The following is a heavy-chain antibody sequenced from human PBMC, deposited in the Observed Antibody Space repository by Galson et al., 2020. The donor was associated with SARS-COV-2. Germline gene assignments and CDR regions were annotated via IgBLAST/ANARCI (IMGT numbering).Heavy chain of an antibody. Sequence: GESLKISCKGSGYSFTSYWIGWVRQMPGKRLEWMGIIYPGDSDTRYSPSYQGQVTISADKSISTVYLQWSSLKASDTAMYYCARLGGWADYYYGMDFWGQGTTVTVSS. CDR3: ARLGGWADYYYGMDF. J-gene: IGHJ6*02. V-gene: IGHV5-51*01. CDR1: GYSFTSYW. D-gene: IGHD6-19*01. CDR2: IYPGDSDT.